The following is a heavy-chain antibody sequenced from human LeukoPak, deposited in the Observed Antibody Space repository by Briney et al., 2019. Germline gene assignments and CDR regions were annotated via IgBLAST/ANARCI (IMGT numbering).Heavy chain of an antibody. D-gene: IGHD3-22*01. J-gene: IGHJ3*02. V-gene: IGHV3-23*01. Sequence: HPGGSLRLSCAASGFTFSSYAMSWVRQAPGKGLEWVSATRGGGSATHYADSVKGRFTISRDSSNTTLSLQMNSLRAEDTAVYFCAKDPGLAAFDIWGQGTMVTASS. CDR1: GFTFSSYA. CDR3: AKDPGLAAFDI. CDR2: TRGGGSAT.